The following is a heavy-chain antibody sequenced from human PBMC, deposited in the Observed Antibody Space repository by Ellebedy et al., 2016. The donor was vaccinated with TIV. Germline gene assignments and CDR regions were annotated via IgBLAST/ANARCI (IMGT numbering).Heavy chain of an antibody. CDR3: AINPSGRYGS. D-gene: IGHD1-26*01. CDR2: ISSSSTYI. V-gene: IGHV3-21*01. CDR1: GFIFSSYD. J-gene: IGHJ5*02. Sequence: GESLKISXAASGFIFSSYDINWVRQAPGKGLEWVSSISSSSTYIYYADSVKGRFTISRDNAKNSLYLQMNSLRAEDTAVYYCAINPSGRYGSWGQGTLVTVSS.